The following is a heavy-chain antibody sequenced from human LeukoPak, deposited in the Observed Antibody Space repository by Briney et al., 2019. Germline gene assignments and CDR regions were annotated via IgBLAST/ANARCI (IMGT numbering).Heavy chain of an antibody. Sequence: KASETLSLTCTVSGDSISSTNYYWGCICQPPGKGLEWIGSIYYSGSTYYNPSLKSRVTISVDTSKKQFSLRLSSVTAADTAVYYCARLGYGDYTSGDYWGQGTLVTVSS. CDR3: ARLGYGDYTSGDY. J-gene: IGHJ4*02. V-gene: IGHV4-39*01. D-gene: IGHD4-17*01. CDR2: IYYSGST. CDR1: GDSISSTNYY.